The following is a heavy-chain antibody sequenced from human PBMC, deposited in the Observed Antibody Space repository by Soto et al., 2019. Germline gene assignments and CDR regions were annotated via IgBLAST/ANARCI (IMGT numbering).Heavy chain of an antibody. CDR3: AKDWRYFDWLLPDAYFDY. J-gene: IGHJ4*02. D-gene: IGHD3-9*01. Sequence: QVQLVESGGGVVQPGRSLRLSCAASGFTFSSYGMHWVRQAPGKGLEWVAVISYDGSNKYYADSVKGRFTISRDNSKNTLYLQMNSLRAEDTAVYYCAKDWRYFDWLLPDAYFDYWGQGTLVTVSS. CDR1: GFTFSSYG. CDR2: ISYDGSNK. V-gene: IGHV3-30*18.